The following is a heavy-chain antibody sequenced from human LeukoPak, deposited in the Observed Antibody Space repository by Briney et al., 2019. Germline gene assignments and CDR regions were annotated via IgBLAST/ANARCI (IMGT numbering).Heavy chain of an antibody. V-gene: IGHV4-61*09. Sequence: PSETLSLTCTVSGGSISSGSYCWSWIRQPAGKGLEWIGHIHTSGNTNYNLSLKSRLTMSVDTSKNQFSLKLSSVTAADTAVYYCARGVVIAPQTFDYWGQGILVTVSS. CDR3: ARGVVIAPQTFDY. CDR2: IHTSGNT. J-gene: IGHJ4*02. CDR1: GGSISSGSYC. D-gene: IGHD2-21*01.